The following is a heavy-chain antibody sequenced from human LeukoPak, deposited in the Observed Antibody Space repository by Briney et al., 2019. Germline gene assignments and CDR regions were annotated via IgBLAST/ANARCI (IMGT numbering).Heavy chain of an antibody. J-gene: IGHJ4*02. CDR3: ARPRISRHIAVYDIDY. Sequence: ASVKVSCKASGYTFTGYYMHWVRQAPGQGLEWMGWINPNSGGTNYAQKFQGRVTMTRDTSISTAYMELSRLRSDDTAVYYCARPRISRHIAVYDIDYWGQGTLVTVSS. CDR1: GYTFTGYY. CDR2: INPNSGGT. D-gene: IGHD6-19*01. V-gene: IGHV1-2*02.